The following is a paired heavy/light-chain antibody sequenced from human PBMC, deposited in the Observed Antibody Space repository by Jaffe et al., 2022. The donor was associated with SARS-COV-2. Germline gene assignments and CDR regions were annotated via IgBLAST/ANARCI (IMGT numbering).Light chain of an antibody. V-gene: IGLV2-11*01. CDR2: DVS. J-gene: IGLJ1*01. CDR3: CSYAGSYV. Sequence: QSALTQPRSVSGSPGQSVTISCTGTSSDVGGYNYVSWYQQHPGKAPKLMIYDVSKRPSGVPDRFSGSKSGNTASLTISGLQAEDEADYYCCSYAGSYVFGTGTKVTVL. CDR1: SSDVGGYNY.
Heavy chain of an antibody. D-gene: IGHD3-22*01. Sequence: QVQLQESGPGLVKPSQTLSLTCTVSGGSISSGSYYWSWIRQPAGKGLEWIGRIYTSGSTNYNPSLKSRVTISVDTSKNQFSLKLSSVTAADTAVYYCARLVVVNEAQQPTRWFDPWGQGTLVTVSS. CDR2: IYTSGST. V-gene: IGHV4-61*02. CDR3: ARLVVVNEAQQPTRWFDP. J-gene: IGHJ5*02. CDR1: GGSISSGSYY.